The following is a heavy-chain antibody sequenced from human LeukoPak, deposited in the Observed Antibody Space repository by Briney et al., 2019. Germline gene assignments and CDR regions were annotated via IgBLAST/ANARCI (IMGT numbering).Heavy chain of an antibody. D-gene: IGHD3-9*01. CDR3: ARVPYDILTGYWFDY. V-gene: IGHV3-48*04. Sequence: GGSLRLSCAASGFTFSNYAVSYAMNWVRQAPGKGLEWVSYISSSGSTIYYADSVKGRFTISRDNAKNSLYLQMNSLRAEDTAVYYCARVPYDILTGYWFDYWGQGTLVTVSS. CDR2: ISSSGSTI. J-gene: IGHJ4*02. CDR1: GFTFSNYAVSYA.